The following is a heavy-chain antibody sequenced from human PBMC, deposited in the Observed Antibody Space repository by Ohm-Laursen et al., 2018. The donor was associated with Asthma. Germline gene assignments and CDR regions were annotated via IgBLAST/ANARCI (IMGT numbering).Heavy chain of an antibody. CDR2: ISYDGSNK. Sequence: SLRLSCTASGFTFSSYGMHWVRQAPGKGLEWVAVISYDGSNKYYADSVKGRFTISRDNSKNTLYLQMNSLRDEDTAVYYCARDPYCGGDCYGSDYWGQGTLVTVSS. CDR1: GFTFSSYG. V-gene: IGHV3-30*03. D-gene: IGHD2-21*02. CDR3: ARDPYCGGDCYGSDY. J-gene: IGHJ4*02.